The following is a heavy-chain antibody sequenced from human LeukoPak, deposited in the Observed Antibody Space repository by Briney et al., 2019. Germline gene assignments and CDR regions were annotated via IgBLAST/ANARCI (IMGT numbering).Heavy chain of an antibody. Sequence: GSLRLSCAASGFTFTSYGMNWVRQAPGKGLEWVSYISSSGSTIYYADSVKGRFTISRDNAKNSLYLQMNSLRAEDTAVYYCAELGITMIGGVWGKGTTVTISS. CDR3: AELGITMIGGV. D-gene: IGHD3-10*02. CDR1: GFTFTSYG. J-gene: IGHJ6*04. V-gene: IGHV3-48*04. CDR2: ISSSGSTI.